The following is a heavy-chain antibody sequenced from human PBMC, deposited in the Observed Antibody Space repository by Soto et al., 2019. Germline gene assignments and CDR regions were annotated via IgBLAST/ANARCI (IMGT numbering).Heavy chain of an antibody. CDR3: ARANWFFDY. D-gene: IGHD7-27*01. CDR2: IYYSGST. V-gene: IGHV4-39*07. Sequence: SETLSLTCTVSGGSISSSSYYWGWIRQPPGKGLEWIGSIYYSGSTNYNPSLKSRVTMSVDTSKNQFSLKLSSLTAADTAIYYCARANWFFDYWGQGTLVTVSS. J-gene: IGHJ4*02. CDR1: GGSISSSSYY.